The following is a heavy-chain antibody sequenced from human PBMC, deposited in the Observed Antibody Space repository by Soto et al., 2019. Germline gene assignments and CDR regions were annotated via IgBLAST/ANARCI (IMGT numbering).Heavy chain of an antibody. D-gene: IGHD5-12*01. J-gene: IGHJ4*02. CDR3: AKDQIREIVATIGPGVFDY. CDR2: ISGSGGST. V-gene: IGHV3-23*01. CDR1: GFTFSSYA. Sequence: AGSLRLSCAASGFTFSSYAMSWVRQAPGKGLDWVSAISGSGGSTYYADSVKGRFTISRDNSKNTLYLQMNSLRAEDTAVYYCAKDQIREIVATIGPGVFDYWGQGILVTVSS.